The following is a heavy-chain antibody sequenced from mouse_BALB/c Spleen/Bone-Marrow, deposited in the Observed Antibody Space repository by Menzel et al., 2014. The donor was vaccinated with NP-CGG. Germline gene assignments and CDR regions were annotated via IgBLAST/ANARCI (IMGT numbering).Heavy chain of an antibody. J-gene: IGHJ2*01. CDR1: GYTFTSYW. CDR3: TRGIAAVVAADFDY. Sequence: QVQLQQSGAELAKPGASVKISCKASGYTFTSYWMHWVKQRPGQGLEWIGYINPSTGYTNYNQRFKDKATLTAGKSSSTAYMQLRSLTSEDSAIYYCTRGIAAVVAADFDYWGQGTTLTVSS. D-gene: IGHD1-1*01. CDR2: INPSTGYT. V-gene: IGHV1-7*01.